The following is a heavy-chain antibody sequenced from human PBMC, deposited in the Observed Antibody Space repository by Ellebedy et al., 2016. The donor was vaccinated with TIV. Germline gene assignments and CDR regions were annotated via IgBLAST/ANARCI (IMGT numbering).Heavy chain of an antibody. V-gene: IGHV4-59*01. D-gene: IGHD6-13*01. CDR3: ARTPAFIGAAVVYGMDV. CDR1: GDSISSYY. CDR2: IYYSGST. J-gene: IGHJ6*02. Sequence: PSETLSLTCTVSGDSISSYYWSWIRQFPGKGLEWIGYIYYSGSTNYNPSLKCRVTISTDTSKNQFSLKLSSVTAADTAVYYCARTPAFIGAAVVYGMDVWGQGTTVTVSS.